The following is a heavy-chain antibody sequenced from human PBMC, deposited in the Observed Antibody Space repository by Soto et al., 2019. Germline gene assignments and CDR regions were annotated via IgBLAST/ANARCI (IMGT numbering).Heavy chain of an antibody. D-gene: IGHD3-16*01. Sequence: SQTLALTCAISGDSVSSNSVAWNWIRQSQSRGLXWLGXXXYXSXXXKXXXXSVKSRITISPDTSKNQFSLQLNSVTPEDTAVYYCARGHDGYVDNWGQGTLVTVSS. CDR1: GDSVSSNSVA. J-gene: IGHJ4*02. CDR2: XXYXSXXXK. CDR3: ARGHDGYVDN. V-gene: IGHV6-1*01.